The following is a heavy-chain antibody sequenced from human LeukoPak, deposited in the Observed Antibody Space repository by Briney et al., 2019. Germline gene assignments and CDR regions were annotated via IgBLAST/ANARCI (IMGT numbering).Heavy chain of an antibody. V-gene: IGHV4-59*01. D-gene: IGHD3-16*01. CDR1: GGSISSYY. J-gene: IGHJ3*02. CDR3: ARGQTSYYDYVWGSYSAFDI. CDR2: IYYSGST. Sequence: SETLSLTCTVSGGSISSYYWSWIRQPPGKGLEWIGYIYYSGSTNYNPSLKSRVTISVDTSKNQFSLKLSSVTAADTAVYYCARGQTSYYDYVWGSYSAFDIWGQGTMVTVSS.